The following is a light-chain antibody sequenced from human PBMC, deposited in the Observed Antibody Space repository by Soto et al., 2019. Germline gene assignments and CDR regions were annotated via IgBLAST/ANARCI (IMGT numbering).Light chain of an antibody. CDR1: QGIYNY. Sequence: DIQMTQSPSSLSASVGDRVTITCRASQGIYNYLAWYQKKPGKAPELLINGASTLESGVPSRFSGRGSGTDFTLTISSLQPEDVATYYCQKYDSATFTFGPGSKVAIK. V-gene: IGKV1-27*01. CDR3: QKYDSATFT. J-gene: IGKJ3*01. CDR2: GAS.